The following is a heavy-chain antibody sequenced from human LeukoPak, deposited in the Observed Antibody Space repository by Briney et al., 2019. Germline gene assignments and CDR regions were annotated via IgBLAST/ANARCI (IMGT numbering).Heavy chain of an antibody. CDR1: GGTFSSYA. Sequence: VASVKVSCKASGGTFSSYAISWVRQAPGQGLEWMGGIIPIFGTANYAQKFQGRVTITADESTSTAYMELSSLRSEDTAVYYCARCRDGYNVGDYWGQGTLVTVSS. CDR2: IIPIFGTA. J-gene: IGHJ4*02. CDR3: ARCRDGYNVGDY. V-gene: IGHV1-69*13. D-gene: IGHD5-24*01.